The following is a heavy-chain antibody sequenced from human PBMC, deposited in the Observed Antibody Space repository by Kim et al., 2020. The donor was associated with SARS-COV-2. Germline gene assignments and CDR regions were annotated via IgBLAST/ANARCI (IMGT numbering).Heavy chain of an antibody. CDR1: GYTFTSYG. CDR2: IIAYNGNT. V-gene: IGHV1-18*01. J-gene: IGHJ4*02. CDR3: ATSAGDIVVVPAALEFDY. D-gene: IGHD2-2*01. Sequence: ASVKVSCKASGYTFTSYGISWVRQAPGQGLEWMGWIIAYNGNTNYGQKLQGRVTMTTDTSTSTAYMELRSLRSDDTAVYYCATSAGDIVVVPAALEFDYWGQSTLFTVSS.